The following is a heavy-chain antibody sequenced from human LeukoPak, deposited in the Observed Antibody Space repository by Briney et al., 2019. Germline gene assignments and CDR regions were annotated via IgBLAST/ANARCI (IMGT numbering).Heavy chain of an antibody. Sequence: SVKVSCKASGGTFSNYVISWVRQAPGQGLEWMGRIIPTLALPNYAQKFQGRVTITADKSTTTTYMELSSLRSEDTAVYYCARDGMGATFDYWGQGTLVTVSS. V-gene: IGHV1-69*04. D-gene: IGHD1-26*01. CDR2: IIPTLALP. CDR1: GGTFSNYV. CDR3: ARDGMGATFDY. J-gene: IGHJ4*02.